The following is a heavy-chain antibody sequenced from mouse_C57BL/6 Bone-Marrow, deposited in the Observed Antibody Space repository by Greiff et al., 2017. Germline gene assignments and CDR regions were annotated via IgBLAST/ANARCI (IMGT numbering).Heavy chain of an antibody. CDR1: GFTFSDYG. CDR2: ISSGSSTI. Sequence: EVHLVESGGGLVKPGGSLKLSCAASGFTFSDYGMHWVRQAPEKGLEWVAYISSGSSTIYYADTVKGRFTISRDNAKNTLFLQMTSLRSEDTAMYYCARGATVVATEYFDYWGQGTTLTVSS. CDR3: ARGATVVATEYFDY. D-gene: IGHD1-1*01. J-gene: IGHJ2*01. V-gene: IGHV5-17*01.